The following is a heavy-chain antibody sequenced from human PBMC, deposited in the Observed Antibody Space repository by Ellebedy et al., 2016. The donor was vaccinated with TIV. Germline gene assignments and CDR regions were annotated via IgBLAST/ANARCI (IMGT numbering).Heavy chain of an antibody. CDR1: GFTFSSYG. Sequence: GESLKISXAASGFTFSSYGMHWVRQAPGKGLEWVAVIWYDGSNKYYADSVKGRFTISRDNSKNTLYLQMNSLRAEDTAVYYCAKARNGYSSSWFYYYYMDVWGKGTTVTVSS. D-gene: IGHD6-13*01. V-gene: IGHV3-33*06. J-gene: IGHJ6*03. CDR2: IWYDGSNK. CDR3: AKARNGYSSSWFYYYYMDV.